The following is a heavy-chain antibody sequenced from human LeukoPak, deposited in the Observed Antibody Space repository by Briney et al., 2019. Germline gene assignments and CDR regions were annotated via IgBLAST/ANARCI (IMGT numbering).Heavy chain of an antibody. J-gene: IGHJ4*02. CDR2: ISDDERNK. CDR1: GFTFTNFA. CDR3: ARSMIVVHGGGDFDY. Sequence: GGSLRLSCAASGFTFTNFAMHWVRQAPGKGLEWVAVISDDERNKYYADSVKGRFTISRDNSKNTLYLQMNSLRAEDTAVYYCARSMIVVHGGGDFDYWGQGTLVTVSS. V-gene: IGHV3-30*14. D-gene: IGHD3-22*01.